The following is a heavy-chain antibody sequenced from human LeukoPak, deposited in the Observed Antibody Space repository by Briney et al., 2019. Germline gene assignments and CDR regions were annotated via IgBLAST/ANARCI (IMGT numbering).Heavy chain of an antibody. V-gene: IGHV4-39*01. J-gene: IGHJ6*03. D-gene: IGHD2-8*01. CDR1: GGSISSSSYY. Sequence: SETLSLTCTVSGGSISSSSYYWGWIRQPPGKGLEWIGSIYYSGSTYYNPSLKSRVTISVDTSKNQFSLKLSSVTAADTAVYYCARHGDCTNGVCYTVEYYRDVWGKGTTVTVSS. CDR3: ARHGDCTNGVCYTVEYYRDV. CDR2: IYYSGST.